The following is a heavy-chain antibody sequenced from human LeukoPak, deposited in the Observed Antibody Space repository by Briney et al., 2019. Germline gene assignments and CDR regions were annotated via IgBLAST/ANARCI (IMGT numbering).Heavy chain of an antibody. CDR3: AKDHDPTYYYDSSSYPLDY. J-gene: IGHJ4*02. CDR2: IRYDGSNK. D-gene: IGHD3-22*01. CDR1: GFTFSSYG. V-gene: IGHV3-30*02. Sequence: AGGSLRLSCAASGFTFSSYGMHWVRQAPGKGLEWVAFIRYDGSNKYYADSVKGRFTISRDNSKNTLYLQMNSLRAEDTTVYYCAKDHDPTYYYDSSSYPLDYWGQGTLVTVSS.